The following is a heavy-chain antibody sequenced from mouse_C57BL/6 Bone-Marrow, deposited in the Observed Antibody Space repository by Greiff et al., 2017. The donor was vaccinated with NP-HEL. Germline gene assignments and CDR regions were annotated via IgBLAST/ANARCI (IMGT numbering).Heavy chain of an antibody. D-gene: IGHD3-2*02. V-gene: IGHV1-64*01. CDR3: ARNPYSSGYFDY. Sequence: VQLQQPGAELVKPGASVKLSCKASGYTFTSYWMHWVKQRPGQGLEWIGMIHPNSGSTNYNEKFKSKATLTVDKSSSTAYMQLSSLTSEDSAVYYCARNPYSSGYFDYWGQGTTLTVSS. CDR2: IHPNSGST. J-gene: IGHJ2*01. CDR1: GYTFTSYW.